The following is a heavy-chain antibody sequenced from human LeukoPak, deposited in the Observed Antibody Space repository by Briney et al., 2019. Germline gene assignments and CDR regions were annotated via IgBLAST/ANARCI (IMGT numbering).Heavy chain of an antibody. V-gene: IGHV4-4*09. D-gene: IGHD2-15*01. CDR3: ARTVVAATLYYYYYMDV. Sequence: SETLSLTCTVSGGSISSYYWSWIRQPPGKGLEWIGYIYTSGTTNYNPSLKSRVTISVDTSKNQISLKLSSVTAADTAVYYCARTVVAATLYYYYYMDVWGKGTTVTVSS. CDR1: GGSISSYY. CDR2: IYTSGTT. J-gene: IGHJ6*03.